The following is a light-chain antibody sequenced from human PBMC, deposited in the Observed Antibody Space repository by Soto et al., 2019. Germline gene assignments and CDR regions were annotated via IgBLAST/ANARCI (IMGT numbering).Light chain of an antibody. V-gene: IGLV2-14*01. J-gene: IGLJ1*01. Sequence: QSALTQPASVSGSPGQSITISCTGTSXDVGGYNYVSWYQQHPGKAPKLMIYEVSNRPSGVSNRFSGSKSGNTASLTISGLQAEDEADYYCSSYTSSSTLFVFGTGTKGPVL. CDR1: SXDVGGYNY. CDR3: SSYTSSSTLFV. CDR2: EVS.